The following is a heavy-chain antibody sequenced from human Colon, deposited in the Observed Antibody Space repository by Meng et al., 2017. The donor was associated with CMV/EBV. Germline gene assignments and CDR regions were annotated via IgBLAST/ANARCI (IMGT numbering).Heavy chain of an antibody. J-gene: IGHJ4*01. Sequence: GESLKISCAASGFTFSSYSMNWVRQAPGKGLEWVSSIGPSSAYIYYADSVRSRFTISRDNAKNSLYLQMKSLRVEDTAVYYCASWLGGLKSDFLDFWGQGTLVTVSS. D-gene: IGHD3-10*01. CDR1: GFTFSSYS. CDR3: ASWLGGLKSDFLDF. V-gene: IGHV3-21*01. CDR2: IGPSSAYI.